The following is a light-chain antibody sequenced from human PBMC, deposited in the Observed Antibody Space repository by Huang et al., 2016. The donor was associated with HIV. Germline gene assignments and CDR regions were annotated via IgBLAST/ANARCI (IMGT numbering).Light chain of an antibody. CDR1: QHIGTD. CDR3: QQYDDWPRT. Sequence: EIVLTQSPITLSVSPGERAVLSCRASQHIGTDLAWYQERPGQAPRLLIYDSVTRAIGVPSRFSGSGSGADFTLSISGLQSEDFAVYYCQQYDDWPRTFGQGTKLEI. CDR2: DSV. V-gene: IGKV3-15*01. J-gene: IGKJ1*01.